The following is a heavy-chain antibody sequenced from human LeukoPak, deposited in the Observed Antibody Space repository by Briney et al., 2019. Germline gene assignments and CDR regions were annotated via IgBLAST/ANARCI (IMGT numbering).Heavy chain of an antibody. J-gene: IGHJ4*02. CDR1: GGSISSYY. D-gene: IGHD6-6*01. CDR3: ARAGYSSSPYFDY. Sequence: SETLSLTCTVSGGSISSYYWSWIRQPPGKGLEWIGYIYYSGSTNYSPSPKSRVTISVDTSKNQFSLKLSSVTAADTAVYYCARAGYSSSPYFDYWGQGTLVTVSS. V-gene: IGHV4-59*01. CDR2: IYYSGST.